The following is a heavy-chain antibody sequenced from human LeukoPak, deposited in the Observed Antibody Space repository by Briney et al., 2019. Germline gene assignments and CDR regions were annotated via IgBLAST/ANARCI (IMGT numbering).Heavy chain of an antibody. J-gene: IGHJ5*02. CDR2: IYYSGST. CDR3: ASSEVFWSGYYGGFDP. CDR1: GGSISSSSYY. D-gene: IGHD3-3*01. V-gene: IGHV4-39*01. Sequence: PSETLSLTCTVSGGSISSSSYYWGWIRQPPGKGLEWIGSIYYSGSTYYNPSLKSRVTISVDTSKNQFSLKLSSVTAADTAVYYCASSEVFWSGYYGGFDPWGQGTLVTVSS.